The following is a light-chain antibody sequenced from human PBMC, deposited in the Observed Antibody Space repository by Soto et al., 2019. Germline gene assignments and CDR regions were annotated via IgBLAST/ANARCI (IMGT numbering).Light chain of an antibody. CDR1: NSNMGRNY. Sequence: QSVLTQTPSASGTPGQSVTISCSGSNSNMGRNYVYWYQQVPGTAPKLLMYRNDVRPSGVPDRFTGAKSGTSASLAISGLRSEDEADYYCAVWDNSLNGVAFGGGTKLTVL. V-gene: IGLV1-47*01. CDR3: AVWDNSLNGVA. J-gene: IGLJ2*01. CDR2: RND.